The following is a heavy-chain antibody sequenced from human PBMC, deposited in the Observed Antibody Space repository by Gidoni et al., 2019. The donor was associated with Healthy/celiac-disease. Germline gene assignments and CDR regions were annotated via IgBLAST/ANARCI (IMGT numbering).Heavy chain of an antibody. CDR1: GYNFTSYA. Sequence: QVQLVQSGAEVKKPGASVKVSCKASGYNFTSYAMHWVRQAPGQRLEWMGWINAGNGNTKYSQKFQGRVTITRDTSASTAYMELSSLRSEDTAVYYCARKRTGYSSSWYSNWGQGTLVTVSS. V-gene: IGHV1-3*01. CDR2: INAGNGNT. CDR3: ARKRTGYSSSWYSN. J-gene: IGHJ4*02. D-gene: IGHD6-13*01.